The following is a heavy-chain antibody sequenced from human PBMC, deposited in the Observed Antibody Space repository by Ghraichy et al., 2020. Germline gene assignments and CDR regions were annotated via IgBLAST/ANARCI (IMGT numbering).Heavy chain of an antibody. J-gene: IGHJ6*02. D-gene: IGHD6-19*01. CDR1: GFTFSSYS. V-gene: IGHV3-21*01. Sequence: GVLNISCAASGFTFSSYSMNWVRQAPGKGLEWVSSISISSGYIYYADSVRGRFTISRDNAKNSLYLQMNSLRAEESAVYYCARAVKSYHYGMDVWGQGTTVTVSS. CDR2: ISISSGYI. CDR3: ARAVKSYHYGMDV.